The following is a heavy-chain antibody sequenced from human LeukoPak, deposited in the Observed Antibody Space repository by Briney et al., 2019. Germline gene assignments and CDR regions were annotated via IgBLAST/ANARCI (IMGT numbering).Heavy chain of an antibody. D-gene: IGHD3-22*01. J-gene: IGHJ4*02. Sequence: ASVKVSCKASGYTFTDYAMNWVRQAPGQGLAWMGWIDTNTGNPTYAQGFTGRFCFSLDTSVSTAYLQISSLRAEDTAVYYCARKPYDSRGYYLHEYWGQGTLVTVSS. CDR2: IDTNTGNP. CDR1: GYTFTDYA. V-gene: IGHV7-4-1*02. CDR3: ARKPYDSRGYYLHEY.